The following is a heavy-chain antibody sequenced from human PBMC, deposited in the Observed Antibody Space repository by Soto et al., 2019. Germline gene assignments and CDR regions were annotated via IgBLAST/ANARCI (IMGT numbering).Heavy chain of an antibody. CDR2: INPKTGGT. CDR1: GYIFTDYY. V-gene: IGHV1-2*04. J-gene: IGHJ4*02. CDR3: ARDQGNSSSWPIDF. Sequence: ASVKVSCKTSGYIFTDYYIHCVRQAPGQGLEWMGYINPKTGGTTYAQKFQGWVTMTRDTSVSTAYIDLSSLKFNDTAVYYCARDQGNSSSWPIDFWGQGTVVTVSS. D-gene: IGHD6-13*01.